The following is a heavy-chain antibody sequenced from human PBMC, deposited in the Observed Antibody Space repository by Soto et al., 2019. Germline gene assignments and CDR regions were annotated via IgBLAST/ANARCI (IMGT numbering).Heavy chain of an antibody. D-gene: IGHD2-15*01. CDR2: IWYDGSNK. V-gene: IGHV3-33*01. J-gene: IGHJ6*02. CDR3: ARDRTNVVVVAATHYYYGMDV. Sequence: GGSLRLSCAASGFTFSSYGMHWVRQAPGKGLEWVAVIWYDGSNKYYADSVKGRFTISRDNSKNTLYLQMNSLRAEDTAVYYCARDRTNVVVVAATHYYYGMDVWGQGTTVTVSS. CDR1: GFTFSSYG.